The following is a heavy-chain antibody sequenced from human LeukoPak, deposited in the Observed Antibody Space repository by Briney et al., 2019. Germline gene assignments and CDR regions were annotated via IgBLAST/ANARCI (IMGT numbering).Heavy chain of an antibody. CDR1: GFSFSSYE. J-gene: IGHJ4*02. CDR2: INHSGSTI. Sequence: GGPLILSCAASGFSFSSYEMNWVRQAPGKGLEWLSYINHSGSTIYYADSVKGRFTISRDNAKNSLYLQMNSLRAEDTAVYYCARDEREPVARIPFVDYWGQGTLVTVSS. CDR3: ARDEREPVARIPFVDY. V-gene: IGHV3-48*03. D-gene: IGHD6-19*01.